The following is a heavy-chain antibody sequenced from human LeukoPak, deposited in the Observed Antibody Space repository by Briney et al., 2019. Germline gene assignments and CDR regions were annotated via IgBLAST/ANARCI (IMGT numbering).Heavy chain of an antibody. CDR1: GFTFGDYA. Sequence: GGSLRLSCTASGFTFGDYAMSWVRQAPGKGLEWVGFIRSTVYGGTPEYAASVKGRFTISRDDSKGIAYLQMNSLRAEDTAVYYCARKRAMVRGVYYYYMDVWGKGTTVTISS. D-gene: IGHD3-10*01. CDR2: IRSTVYGGTP. J-gene: IGHJ6*03. CDR3: ARKRAMVRGVYYYYMDV. V-gene: IGHV3-49*04.